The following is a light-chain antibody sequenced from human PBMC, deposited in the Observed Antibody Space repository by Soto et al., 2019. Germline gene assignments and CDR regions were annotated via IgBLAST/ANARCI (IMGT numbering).Light chain of an antibody. CDR2: GAS. CDR1: QSVSSSY. J-gene: IGKJ5*01. V-gene: IGKV3-20*01. Sequence: PGERATLSCRASQSVSSSYLAWYQQKPGQPPRLLIYGASSRATGIPDRFSGSGSGTDFTLTISSLQPEDFATDYCQQSYSTPITFGQGTRLEIK. CDR3: QQSYSTPIT.